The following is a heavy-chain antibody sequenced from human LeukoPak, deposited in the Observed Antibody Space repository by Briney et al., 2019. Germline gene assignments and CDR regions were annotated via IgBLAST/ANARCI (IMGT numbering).Heavy chain of an antibody. CDR1: GFTFRSYV. CDR3: ADITWTRGQSFDN. Sequence: GGSLILSCAASGFTFRSYVMSWVRQAPGKGLEWVSVISGSGDTTYYADSVKGRFTVSRDNSKNTLYLQMNSLRADDTAVYYCADITWTRGQSFDNWGQGTLVTVSA. CDR2: ISGSGDTT. J-gene: IGHJ4*02. D-gene: IGHD2-15*01. V-gene: IGHV3-23*01.